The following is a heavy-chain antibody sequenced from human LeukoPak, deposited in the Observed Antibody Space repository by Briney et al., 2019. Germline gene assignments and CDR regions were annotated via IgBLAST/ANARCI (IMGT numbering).Heavy chain of an antibody. Sequence: SETLSLTCAVYGGSFSGYYWSWIRQPPGKGLPWIGGINHSGSTNYNPPLKRRVTISVDKSNNHFSLKLSSVTAADTAVYYCAQYQLPSYYYYGMDVWGQGTTVTVSS. CDR1: GGSFSGYY. V-gene: IGHV4-34*01. CDR2: INHSGST. CDR3: AQYQLPSYYYYGMDV. J-gene: IGHJ6*02. D-gene: IGHD2-2*01.